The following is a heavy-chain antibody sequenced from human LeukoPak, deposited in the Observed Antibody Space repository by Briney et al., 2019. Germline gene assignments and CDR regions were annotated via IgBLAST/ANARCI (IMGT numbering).Heavy chain of an antibody. Sequence: GGSLRLSCAASGFTFNTYVMSWVRQAPGKGLEWVSAINGGGSNTYYADSVKGRFTISRDNSKNTLYLQMNSLRADDTAVYYCAKDNSGSRNFDYWGQGTLVTVSS. D-gene: IGHD1-26*01. V-gene: IGHV3-23*01. CDR1: GFTFNTYV. J-gene: IGHJ4*02. CDR3: AKDNSGSRNFDY. CDR2: INGGGSNT.